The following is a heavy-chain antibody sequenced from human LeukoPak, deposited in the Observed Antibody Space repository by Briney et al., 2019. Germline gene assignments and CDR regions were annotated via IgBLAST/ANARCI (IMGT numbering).Heavy chain of an antibody. J-gene: IGHJ4*02. CDR1: GYRFTSYW. CDR2: IYPGDSDT. Sequence: ESLRISCKGSGYRFTSYWIGWVRQMPGKGLEWMGIIYPGDSDTRYSPSFQGQVTISADTSISTEYLQWSSLKASSTEVYACALCTGHYYGSGDYYFDYWGQGTLVTVSS. CDR3: ALCTGHYYGSGDYYFDY. D-gene: IGHD3-10*01. V-gene: IGHV5-51*01.